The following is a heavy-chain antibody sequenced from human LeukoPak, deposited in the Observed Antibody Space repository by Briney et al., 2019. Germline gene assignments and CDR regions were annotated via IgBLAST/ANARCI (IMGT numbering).Heavy chain of an antibody. D-gene: IGHD4-11*01. CDR1: GGSIYTGDYY. J-gene: IGHJ4*02. V-gene: IGHV4-39*07. Sequence: SETLSLTCTVSGGSIYTGDYYWAWIRQPPGKGLEWIGSLFYSGDMYYSPSLKSRVTMSVDTSKSQFSLNLNSVTAADTAVYFCARENNVSYRDFDCWGQGALVTVSS. CDR2: LFYSGDM. CDR3: ARENNVSYRDFDC.